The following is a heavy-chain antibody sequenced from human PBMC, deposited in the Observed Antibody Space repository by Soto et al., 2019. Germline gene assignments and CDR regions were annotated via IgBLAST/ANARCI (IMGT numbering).Heavy chain of an antibody. CDR1: GYTFTSYA. CDR2: INAGNGNT. J-gene: IGHJ3*02. D-gene: IGHD3-10*01. V-gene: IGHV1-3*01. Sequence: ASVKASCKASGYTFTSYAMHWVRHAPGQRLEWMGWINAGNGNTKYSQKFQGRVTITRDTSASTAYMELSSLRSEDTALYYCARGGYGSGSYYPPHAFDIWGQGTMVTVSS. CDR3: ARGGYGSGSYYPPHAFDI.